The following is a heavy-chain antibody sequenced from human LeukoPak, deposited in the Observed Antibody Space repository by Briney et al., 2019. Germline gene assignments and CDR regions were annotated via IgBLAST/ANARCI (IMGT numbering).Heavy chain of an antibody. CDR3: ARVQNRGYSGYGPDY. CDR2: MNPNSGNT. CDR1: GYTFTSYD. D-gene: IGHD5-12*01. J-gene: IGHJ4*02. Sequence: ASVKVSCKASGYTFTSYDINWVRQAPGQGLEWMGSMNPNSGNTGYAQKFQGRVTMTRNTSISTAYMELSSLRSEDTAVYYCARVQNRGYSGYGPDYWGQGTLVTVSS. V-gene: IGHV1-8*01.